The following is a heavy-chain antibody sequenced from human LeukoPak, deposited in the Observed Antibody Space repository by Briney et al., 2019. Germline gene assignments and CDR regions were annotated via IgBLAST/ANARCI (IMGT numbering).Heavy chain of an antibody. CDR1: GYTFSTYE. V-gene: IGHV1-8*01. Sequence: ASVKVSCKASGYTFSTYEINWVRQATGQGLEWMGWMNPNTGNRGYAQKFQGRITMTGNTSISTAHMELSSLRSDDTAVYYCARAPLEGSGSALSGDYWGQGTLVTVSS. CDR3: ARAPLEGSGSALSGDY. D-gene: IGHD3-10*01. CDR2: MNPNTGNR. J-gene: IGHJ4*02.